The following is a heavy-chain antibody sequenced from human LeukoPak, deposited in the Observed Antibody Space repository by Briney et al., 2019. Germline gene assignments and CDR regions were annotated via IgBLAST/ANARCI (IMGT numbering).Heavy chain of an antibody. Sequence: SQTLSLTFAISGDSVSSNSATWNWIRQSPSRGLEWLGRTYYKSKWYNDYAISVRSRITINPDTSKNQFSLHLNSVTPEDTAVYYCARSAAGTLDYWGQGTLVTVSS. V-gene: IGHV6-1*01. CDR3: ARSAAGTLDY. J-gene: IGHJ4*02. CDR1: GDSVSSNSAT. CDR2: TYYKSKWYN. D-gene: IGHD6-13*01.